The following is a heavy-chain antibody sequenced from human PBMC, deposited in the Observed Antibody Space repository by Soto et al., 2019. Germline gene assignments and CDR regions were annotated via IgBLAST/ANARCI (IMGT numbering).Heavy chain of an antibody. V-gene: IGHV5-51*01. CDR2: IYPGDSDT. CDR1: GYNLPDYW. CDR3: ARQGEDGQTQLPLNWFQP. J-gene: IGHJ5*02. Sequence: GESLKSSFKGLGYNLPDYWIAWVRQMPGKGLECMGIIYPGDSDTRYRPSFQGQVTISADTYISTAYLQWNSLEDSATAMYYCARQGEDGQTQLPLNWFQPWGHGTLVSVSS. D-gene: IGHD2-21*01.